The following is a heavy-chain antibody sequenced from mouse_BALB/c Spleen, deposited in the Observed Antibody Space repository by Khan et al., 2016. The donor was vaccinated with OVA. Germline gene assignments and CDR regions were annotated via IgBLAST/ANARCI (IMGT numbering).Heavy chain of an antibody. V-gene: IGHV1S81*02. Sequence: QIQLVQSGAELVKPGASVKLSCKASGYTISSYYMYWVKQRPGQGLEWIGGINPNNGGTNFNEKFKTKATLTVDKSSSTAYMHRSSLTSEDSAVYYCTRSGYANPFAYWGQGTLVTVS. CDR2: INPNNGGT. CDR3: TRSGYANPFAY. J-gene: IGHJ3*01. CDR1: GYTISSYY. D-gene: IGHD2-10*02.